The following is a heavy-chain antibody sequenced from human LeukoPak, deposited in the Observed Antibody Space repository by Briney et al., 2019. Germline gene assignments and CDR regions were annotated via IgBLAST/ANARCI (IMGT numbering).Heavy chain of an antibody. V-gene: IGHV3-30*01. Sequence: PGRSLRLSCAASGFTFSSYAMHWVRRAPGKGLEWVAVISYDGSNKYYADSVKGRFTISRDNSKNTLHLQMNSLRAEDTAVYYCARDYNPGIAVYPDYWGQGTLVTVSS. D-gene: IGHD6-19*01. CDR1: GFTFSSYA. J-gene: IGHJ4*02. CDR3: ARDYNPGIAVYPDY. CDR2: ISYDGSNK.